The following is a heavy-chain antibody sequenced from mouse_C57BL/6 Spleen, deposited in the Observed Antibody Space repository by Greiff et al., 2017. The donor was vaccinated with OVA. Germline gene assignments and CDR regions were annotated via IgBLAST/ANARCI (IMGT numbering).Heavy chain of an antibody. D-gene: IGHD4-1*01. CDR2: IWSGGST. V-gene: IGHV2-2*01. Sequence: VKLMESGPGLVQPSQSLSITCTVSGFSLTSYGVHWVRQSPGKGLEWLGVIWSGGSTDYNAAFISRLSISKDNSTSQVFFKMNSLQADDTAIYYCARNWELGRNYFDYWGQGTTLTVSS. CDR1: GFSLTSYG. J-gene: IGHJ2*01. CDR3: ARNWELGRNYFDY.